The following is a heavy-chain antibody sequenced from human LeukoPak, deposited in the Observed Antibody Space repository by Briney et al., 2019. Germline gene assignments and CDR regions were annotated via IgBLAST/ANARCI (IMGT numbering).Heavy chain of an antibody. CDR3: ARGPGGCSGGSCYHDY. J-gene: IGHJ4*02. D-gene: IGHD2-15*01. CDR1: GYTFTSYD. Sequence: ASVKVSCKASGYTFTSYDINWVRQATGQGLERMGWMNPNSGNTGYAQKFQGRVTMTRNTSISTAYMELSSLRSEDTAVYYCARGPGGCSGGSCYHDYWGQGNLVIVSS. CDR2: MNPNSGNT. V-gene: IGHV1-8*01.